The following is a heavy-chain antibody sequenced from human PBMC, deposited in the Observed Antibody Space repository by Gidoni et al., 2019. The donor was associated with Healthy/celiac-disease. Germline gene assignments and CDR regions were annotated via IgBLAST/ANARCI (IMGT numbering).Heavy chain of an antibody. CDR3: ARGRGRWLQPRFYYYFDY. CDR1: GGTFSSYA. V-gene: IGHV1-69*01. J-gene: IGHJ4*02. CDR2: IIPIFGTA. D-gene: IGHD3-16*01. Sequence: QVQLVQSGAEVKKPGSSVKVSCKASGGTFSSYAISWVRQAPGQGLEWMGGIIPIFGTANYAQKFQGRVTITADESTSTAYMELSSLRSEDTAVYYCARGRGRWLQPRFYYYFDYWGQGTLVTVSS.